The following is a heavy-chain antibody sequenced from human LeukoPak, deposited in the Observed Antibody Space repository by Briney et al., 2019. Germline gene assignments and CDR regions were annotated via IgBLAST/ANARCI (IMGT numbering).Heavy chain of an antibody. CDR3: ARLYDRSSYGAFDI. CDR2: VYGDDNT. Sequence: GNLCRTCAASSFTVSSSYMGWDRQAQGKELMGVSIVYGDDNTYSPDSVKGRFTISRDNSQNTLYLQLDSLRAEDTAVYYCARLYDRSSYGAFDIWGQGTMVTVSS. V-gene: IGHV3-66*02. CDR1: SFTVSSSY. J-gene: IGHJ3*02. D-gene: IGHD3-22*01.